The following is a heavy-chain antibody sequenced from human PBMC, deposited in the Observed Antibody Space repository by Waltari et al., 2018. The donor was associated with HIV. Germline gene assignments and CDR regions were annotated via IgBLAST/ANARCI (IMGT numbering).Heavy chain of an antibody. V-gene: IGHV4-4*07. CDR2: IYYTGNT. CDR3: VRNLWFGEIRWFDP. D-gene: IGHD3-10*01. CDR1: GGSFTSYY. Sequence: QVQLQESGPGLVRPSETLSLTCTVSGGSFTSYYWTWVRQAAGKGLEWIGRIYYTGNTNYNPPLKSRVTMSVDTYNNQFSLRLSSVTAADTAVYYCVRNLWFGEIRWFDPWGQGTLVTVSS. J-gene: IGHJ5*02.